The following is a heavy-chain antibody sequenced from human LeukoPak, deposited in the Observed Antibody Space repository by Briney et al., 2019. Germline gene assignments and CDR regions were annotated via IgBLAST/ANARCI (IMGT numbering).Heavy chain of an antibody. CDR2: IDPNSGGR. CDR3: ARGGCSGGSCYSSWFDP. Sequence: GASVKVSCKPSGYRFYDFYIHWVRQAPGQGLEWMGWIDPNSGGRNYAQKFQGRVTMTRDTSTSTAYMVLSSLTSDDTAVYYCARGGCSGGSCYSSWFDPWGQGTLVSVSS. CDR1: GYRFYDFY. V-gene: IGHV1-2*02. D-gene: IGHD2-15*01. J-gene: IGHJ5*02.